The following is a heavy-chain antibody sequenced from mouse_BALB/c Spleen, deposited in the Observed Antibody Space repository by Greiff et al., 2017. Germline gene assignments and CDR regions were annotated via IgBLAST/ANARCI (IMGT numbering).Heavy chain of an antibody. Sequence: QVQLQQSGPGLVAPSQSLSISCTASGFSLTGYGVNWVRQPPGKGLEWLGMIWSDGSTDYNSAPKTRLSISKDNSKSQAFLLMSSLQTDDTARYCCAREDENWYFDVWGAGTTVTVSA. CDR1: GFSLTGYG. CDR3: AREDENWYFDV. V-gene: IGHV2-6-7*01. J-gene: IGHJ1*01. CDR2: IWSDGST.